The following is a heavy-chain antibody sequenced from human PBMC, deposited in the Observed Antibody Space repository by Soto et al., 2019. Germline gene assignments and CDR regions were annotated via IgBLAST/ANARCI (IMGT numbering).Heavy chain of an antibody. V-gene: IGHV1-3*01. J-gene: IGHJ5*02. CDR2: ISGVNGNT. D-gene: IGHD2-15*01. Sequence: GASVKVSCKASGYTFTDYAIHWVRQAPGLRLEWMGWISGVNGNTKYSQRFQGRVTFTIDTSATAAYMELSSLTSEDTGVFYCGLCSGKYSGHGPSWGQGTLVTVSS. CDR1: GYTFTDYA. CDR3: GLCSGKYSGHGPS.